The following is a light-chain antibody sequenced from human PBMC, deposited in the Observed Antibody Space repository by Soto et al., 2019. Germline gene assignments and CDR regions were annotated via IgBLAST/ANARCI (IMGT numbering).Light chain of an antibody. Sequence: DMVLTQSPATLSLSPGERATLSCGASQSVSSYVAWYQQQPGQAPRLLIYGASNRATGIPDRFSGSGSGTDFTLTISRLEPEDFAVYYCQQYGRSGTFGQGTKVDI. CDR3: QQYGRSGT. J-gene: IGKJ1*01. V-gene: IGKV3-20*01. CDR1: QSVSSY. CDR2: GAS.